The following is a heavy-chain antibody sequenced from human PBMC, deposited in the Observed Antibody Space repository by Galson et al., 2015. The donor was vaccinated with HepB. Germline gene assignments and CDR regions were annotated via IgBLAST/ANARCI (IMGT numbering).Heavy chain of an antibody. D-gene: IGHD3-22*01. J-gene: IGHJ4*02. V-gene: IGHV3-66*01. Sequence: SLRLSCAASGFTVSSNYMSWVRQAPGKGLEWVSVIYSGGSTYYADSVKGRFTISRDNSKNTLYLQMNSLRAEDTAVYYCARDQYYDSSGYYPGYYFDYWGQGTLVTVSS. CDR2: IYSGGST. CDR1: GFTVSSNY. CDR3: ARDQYYDSSGYYPGYYFDY.